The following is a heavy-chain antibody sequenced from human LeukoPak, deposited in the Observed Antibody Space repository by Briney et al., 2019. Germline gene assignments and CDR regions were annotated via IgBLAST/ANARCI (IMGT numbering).Heavy chain of an antibody. D-gene: IGHD5-18*01. CDR1: GSSISSYY. V-gene: IGHV4-59*08. J-gene: IGHJ4*02. Sequence: SETLSLTCTVSGSSISSYYWSWIRQPPGKGLEWIGYIYYSGSTNYNPSLKSRVTISVDTSKNQFSLKLSSVTAADTAVYYCASVDTAMAFDYWGQGTLVTVSS. CDR2: IYYSGST. CDR3: ASVDTAMAFDY.